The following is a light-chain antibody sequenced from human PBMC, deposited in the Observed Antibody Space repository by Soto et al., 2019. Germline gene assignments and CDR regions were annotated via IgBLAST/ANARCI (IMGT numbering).Light chain of an antibody. CDR2: GAS. CDR1: QTISSN. J-gene: IGKJ2*01. Sequence: EIVMTQSPATLSVSPGERASLSCRASQTISSNLAWYQQKPGQAPRLLIHGASTRATGVPARFSGSGSGTEFTLTIPSLQSEDFAVYYCQQYHNWPPQYTFGQGTQLQI. CDR3: QQYHNWPPQYT. V-gene: IGKV3-15*01.